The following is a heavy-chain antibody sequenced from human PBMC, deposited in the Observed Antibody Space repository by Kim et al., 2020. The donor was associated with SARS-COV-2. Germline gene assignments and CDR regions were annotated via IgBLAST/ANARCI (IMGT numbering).Heavy chain of an antibody. J-gene: IGHJ4*02. D-gene: IGHD4-4*01. CDR2: I. CDR3: ARGPNYSPFDY. Sequence: IYYANAVRGRCTTSGDNDKNSLYLQMNSLRAEDTAVYYCARGPNYSPFDYWGQGTLVTVSS. V-gene: IGHV3-48*03.